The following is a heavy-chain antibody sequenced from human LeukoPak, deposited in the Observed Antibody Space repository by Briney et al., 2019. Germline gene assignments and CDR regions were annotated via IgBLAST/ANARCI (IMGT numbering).Heavy chain of an antibody. CDR3: ARVVTMVPNYYYYMDV. V-gene: IGHV1-69*13. CDR1: GGTFSSYA. CDR2: IIPIFGTA. Sequence: SVKVSCKASGGTFSSYAISWVRQAPGQGLEWMGGIIPIFGTANYAQKFQGRVTITADESTSTAYMELSSLRSEDTAVYYCARVVTMVPNYYYYMDVWGKGTTVTISS. J-gene: IGHJ6*03. D-gene: IGHD3-10*01.